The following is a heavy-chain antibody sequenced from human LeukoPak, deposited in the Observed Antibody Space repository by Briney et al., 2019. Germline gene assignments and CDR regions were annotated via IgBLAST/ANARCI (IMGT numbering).Heavy chain of an antibody. CDR3: ARGGVDCSGGSCSDFDY. CDR2: MNPNSGNT. J-gene: IGHJ4*02. CDR1: GYTFTSYD. Sequence: ASVKVSCKASGYTFTSYDINWVRQATGQGLEWMGWMNPNSGNTGYAQKFQGRVTMTRNTSISTAYMELSSLRSEDTAVYYCARGGVDCSGGSCSDFDYWGQGTLVTVSS. V-gene: IGHV1-8*01. D-gene: IGHD2-15*01.